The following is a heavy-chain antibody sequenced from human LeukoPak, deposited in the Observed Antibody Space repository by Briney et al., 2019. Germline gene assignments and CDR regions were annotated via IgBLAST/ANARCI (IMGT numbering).Heavy chain of an antibody. V-gene: IGHV5-51*01. CDR3: ARRRVYDILTGYYSYYFDY. D-gene: IGHD3-9*01. CDR1: GYSFTSYW. J-gene: IGHJ4*02. CDR2: IYPGDSDT. Sequence: GESLKISCKGSGYSFTSYWIGWVRQMPGKGLEWMGIIYPGDSDTRYSPSFQGQVTISADKSISTAYLQWSSLKASDTAMYYCARRRVYDILTGYYSYYFDYWGQGTLVTVSS.